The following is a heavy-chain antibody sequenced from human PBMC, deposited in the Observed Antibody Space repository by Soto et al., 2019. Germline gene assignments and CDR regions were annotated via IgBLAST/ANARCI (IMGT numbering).Heavy chain of an antibody. CDR1: GGSISSGGYY. Sequence: SETLSLTCTVSGGSISSGGYYWMWIRQHPGKGLEWIGYIYYSGSTYYNPSLKSRVTISVDTSKNQFSLKLSSVTAADTAVYYCATSPGSSWYWFDPWGQGTLVTVSS. CDR3: ATSPGSSWYWFDP. D-gene: IGHD6-13*01. V-gene: IGHV4-31*03. CDR2: IYYSGST. J-gene: IGHJ5*02.